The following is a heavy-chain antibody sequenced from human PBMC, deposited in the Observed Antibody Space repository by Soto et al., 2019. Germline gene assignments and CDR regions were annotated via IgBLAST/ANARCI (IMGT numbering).Heavy chain of an antibody. J-gene: IGHJ3*01. Sequence: QVQLVESGGGMVQPGRSLRLSCAASGFTFNNYGMHWVRQAPGKGLEWVATISNDGSDKYYADSVKGRLTISRDNSKNTVYLQMNSLRAEDTALYYCAKDQGIAASHGVDWGQGTMVTVSS. CDR1: GFTFNNYG. CDR3: AKDQGIAASHGVD. D-gene: IGHD6-13*01. V-gene: IGHV3-30*18. CDR2: ISNDGSDK.